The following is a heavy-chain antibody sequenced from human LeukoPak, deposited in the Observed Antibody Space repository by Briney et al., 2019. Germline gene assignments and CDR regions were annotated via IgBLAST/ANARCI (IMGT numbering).Heavy chain of an antibody. CDR2: IYTSGDT. J-gene: IGHJ4*02. CDR3: ARGHIAVAGSDY. Sequence: TSETLSLTCTVSGXSISTYYWSWIRQPAGKGLEWIGRIYTSGDTNYNPSLKSRVTMSIATSKNQFSLNLSSVTAADTAMYCCARGHIAVAGSDYWGQGILVTVSS. CDR1: GXSISTYY. D-gene: IGHD6-13*01. V-gene: IGHV4-4*07.